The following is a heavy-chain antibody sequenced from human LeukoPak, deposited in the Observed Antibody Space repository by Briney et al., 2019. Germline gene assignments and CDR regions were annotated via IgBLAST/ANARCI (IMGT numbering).Heavy chain of an antibody. CDR1: GFTFSSYE. D-gene: IGHD3-10*01. CDR2: IRSSGSTI. Sequence: QPGGSLRLSCAASGFTFSSYEMNWVRQVPGKGLEWVSYIRSSGSTIYYADSVKGRFTISRDNAKNSLYLQMNSLRVEDTAVYYCVRGRRGVIIWSAVIRSTPCGQGTLVTVSS. CDR3: VRGRRGVIIWSAVIRSTP. J-gene: IGHJ5*02. V-gene: IGHV3-48*03.